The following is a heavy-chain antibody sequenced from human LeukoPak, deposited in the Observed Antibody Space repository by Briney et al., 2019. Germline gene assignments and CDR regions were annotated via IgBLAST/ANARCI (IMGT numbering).Heavy chain of an antibody. CDR1: GGSFSGYY. CDR3: AYLQRDSSGPDAFDI. J-gene: IGHJ3*02. V-gene: IGHV4-34*01. D-gene: IGHD3-22*01. CDR2: INHSGST. Sequence: SETLSLTCAVYGGSFSGYYWGWIRHPPGKGREWCGEINHSGSTNYNPSLKSRVTISVDTSKNQFSLKLSSVTAADTAVYYCAYLQRDSSGPDAFDIWGQGTMVTVPS.